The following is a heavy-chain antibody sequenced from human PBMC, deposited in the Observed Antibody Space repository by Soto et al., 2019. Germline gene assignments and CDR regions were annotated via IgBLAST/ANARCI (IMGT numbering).Heavy chain of an antibody. J-gene: IGHJ4*02. Sequence: QITLKESGPTLVKPTQTLTLTCTFSGFSLSTTRVAVGWIRQPPGMALEWLALIYWDDDKRYSPFLKSRLTITMDTSKNQVVLTMTNMDPVDTATYYCAHSVVAGLGYYFDYWGQGTLVTVSS. D-gene: IGHD6-19*01. CDR1: GFSLSTTRVA. CDR3: AHSVVAGLGYYFDY. CDR2: IYWDDDK. V-gene: IGHV2-5*02.